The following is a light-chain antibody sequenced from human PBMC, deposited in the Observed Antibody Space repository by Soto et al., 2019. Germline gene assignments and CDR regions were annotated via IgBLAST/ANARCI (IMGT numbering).Light chain of an antibody. V-gene: IGLV3-9*01. CDR1: NIGNKN. CDR2: RDS. Sequence: SYELTQPLSVSVALGQTARITCGGNNIGNKNVHWYQKKPGQAPVLVIYRDSNRPSGIPERFSGSNSGNTATLTISRAQAGDEADYYCQVLDSSTVVFGGGTKVTVL. J-gene: IGLJ2*01. CDR3: QVLDSSTVV.